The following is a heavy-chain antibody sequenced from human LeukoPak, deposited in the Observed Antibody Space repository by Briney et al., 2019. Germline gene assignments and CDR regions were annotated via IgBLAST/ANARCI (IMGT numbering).Heavy chain of an antibody. CDR2: INPNSGGT. V-gene: IGHV1-2*02. Sequence: ASVKVSCKASGYTFTGYYMHWVRQAPGQGLEWMGWINPNSGGTNYAQKFQGRVTMTRDTSISTAYMELSRLRSDDTAVYYCARDWSDFWSGPPKYYFDYWGQGTLVTVSS. J-gene: IGHJ4*02. CDR3: ARDWSDFWSGPPKYYFDY. CDR1: GYTFTGYY. D-gene: IGHD3-3*01.